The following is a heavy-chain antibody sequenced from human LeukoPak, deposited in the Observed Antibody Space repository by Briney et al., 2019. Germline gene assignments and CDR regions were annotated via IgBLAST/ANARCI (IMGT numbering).Heavy chain of an antibody. Sequence: SGPTLVNPPQTLTLTCTFSGFSLTTIGVGVGWIRQPPGKALEWLALIYWDDDKRYSPSLKTRLTITKDTSKNQVVLTMTNMDPADTATYYCARTRRTLNYGDYWGSDYWGQGTLVTVSS. CDR1: GFSLTTIGVG. CDR2: IYWDDDK. D-gene: IGHD4-17*01. V-gene: IGHV2-5*02. CDR3: ARTRRTLNYGDYWGSDY. J-gene: IGHJ4*02.